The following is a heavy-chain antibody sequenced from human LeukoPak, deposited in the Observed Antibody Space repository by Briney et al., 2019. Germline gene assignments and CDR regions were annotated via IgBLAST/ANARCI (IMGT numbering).Heavy chain of an antibody. CDR3: TGGGGVGAKY. J-gene: IGHJ4*02. D-gene: IGHD1-26*01. V-gene: IGHV3-53*01. CDR2: IYISGNA. Sequence: PRGSLRLSCAASGFNVSSNHMSWVRQAPGKGLEWVSLIYISGNAYYVDSVKGRFIISRDNSKNTLYLQLNSLRVEDTAVYYCTGGGGVGAKYWGQGTLVTVSS. CDR1: GFNVSSNH.